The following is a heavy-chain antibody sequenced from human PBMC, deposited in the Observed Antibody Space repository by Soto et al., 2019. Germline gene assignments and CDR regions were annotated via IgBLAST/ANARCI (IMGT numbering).Heavy chain of an antibody. V-gene: IGHV2-26*01. D-gene: IGHD2-2*01. Sequence: QVTLKESGPVLVKPTETLTLTCTVSGFSLSNARMGVSWIRQPPGKALEWLAHIFSNDEKSYSTSLKSRLTIAKDTSKSQVVLTMTNMHPVDTATYYCARIPYCSSTSCYGRYYYYGMDVWGQGTTVTVSS. CDR2: IFSNDEK. CDR3: ARIPYCSSTSCYGRYYYYGMDV. CDR1: GFSLSNARMG. J-gene: IGHJ6*02.